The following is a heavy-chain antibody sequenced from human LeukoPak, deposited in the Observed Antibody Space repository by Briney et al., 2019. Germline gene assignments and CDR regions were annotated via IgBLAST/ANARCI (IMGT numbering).Heavy chain of an antibody. V-gene: IGHV1-18*01. J-gene: IGHJ6*02. D-gene: IGHD4-4*01. CDR1: GYTFINHG. Sequence: ASVKVSCTASGYTFINHGVSWVRQAPGQGLEWMGWISAYNGNTNYEQKLQDRLTLTTDTSTSTAYMELRSLRSDDTAVYFCARDAQPATVINYYYYGMDVWGQGTTVTVSS. CDR2: ISAYNGNT. CDR3: ARDAQPATVINYYYYGMDV.